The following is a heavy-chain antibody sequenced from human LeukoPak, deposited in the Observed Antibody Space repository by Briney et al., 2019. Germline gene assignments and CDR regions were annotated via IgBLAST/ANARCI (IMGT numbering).Heavy chain of an antibody. V-gene: IGHV4-4*07. CDR1: GGSISSYY. J-gene: IGHJ4*02. D-gene: IGHD3-3*01. CDR2: IYTSGST. CDR3: AKTLVLRFLEWLFPGVGYFDY. Sequence: SETLSLTCIVSGGSISSYYWSWIRQPAGKGLEWIGRIYTSGSTNYNPSLKSRVTMSVDTSKNQFSLKLSSVTAADTAVYYRAKTLVLRFLEWLFPGVGYFDYWGQGTLVTVSS.